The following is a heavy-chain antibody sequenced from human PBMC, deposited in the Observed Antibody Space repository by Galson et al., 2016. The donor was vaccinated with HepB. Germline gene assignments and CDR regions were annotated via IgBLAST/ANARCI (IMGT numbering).Heavy chain of an antibody. CDR1: GFTFSNYA. CDR2: ISYDGSNK. D-gene: IGHD3-22*01. J-gene: IGHJ4*02. CDR3: ARGSSGYHFDY. Sequence: SLRLSCAASGFTFSNYAMHWVRQAPGKGLEWVAVISYDGSNKYYADSVKGRFTISRDNSKNTLYLQMNSLRPEDTAVYYCARGSSGYHFDYWGQGTLVTVSS. V-gene: IGHV3-30*04.